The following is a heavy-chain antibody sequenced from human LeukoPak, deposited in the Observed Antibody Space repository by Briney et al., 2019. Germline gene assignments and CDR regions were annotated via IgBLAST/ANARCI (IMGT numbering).Heavy chain of an antibody. J-gene: IGHJ5*02. CDR3: AKERYDILTGYQLFDP. CDR1: GFTFSSYG. D-gene: IGHD3-9*01. Sequence: SLRLSCAASGFTFSSYGMHWVRQAPGKGLEWVAVISYDGSNKYYADSVKGRFTISRDNSKNTLYLQMNSLRAEDTAVYYCAKERYDILTGYQLFDPWGQGTLVTVSS. CDR2: ISYDGSNK. V-gene: IGHV3-30*18.